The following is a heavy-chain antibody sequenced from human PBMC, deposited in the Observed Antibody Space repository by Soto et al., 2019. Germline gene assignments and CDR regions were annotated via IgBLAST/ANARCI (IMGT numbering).Heavy chain of an antibody. CDR3: AAVIQEVRWDYYGLDL. CDR2: IVVGSGNT. J-gene: IGHJ6*02. Sequence: SVKVSCKASGFTFTSSAVQWVRQARGQRLEWIGWIVVGSGNTNYAQKFQERVTITRDMSTSTAYMELSSLRSEDTAVYYCAAVIQEVRWDYYGLDLWGQGTTVTVSS. D-gene: IGHD4-17*01. CDR1: GFTFTSSA. V-gene: IGHV1-58*01.